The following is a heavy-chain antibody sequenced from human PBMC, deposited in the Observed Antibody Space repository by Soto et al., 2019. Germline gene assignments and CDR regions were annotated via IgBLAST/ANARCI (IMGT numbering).Heavy chain of an antibody. V-gene: IGHV4-31*03. CDR2: ITDRGTT. CDR1: GGSINSGGSN. D-gene: IGHD3-10*01. CDR3: ARDSGESLRFFDH. J-gene: IGHJ4*02. Sequence: QVQLQESGPGLVNPSQTLSLTCTVSGGSINSGGSNWNWIRQRPGEGLAWRGYITDRGTTYSIPSPKRRVTISVETSKNQFSLKLRAVSAADTAVYYCARDSGESLRFFDHWGQGAPVTVSS.